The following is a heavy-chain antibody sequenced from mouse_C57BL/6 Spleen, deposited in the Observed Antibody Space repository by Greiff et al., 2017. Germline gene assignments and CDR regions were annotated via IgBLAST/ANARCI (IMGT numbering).Heavy chain of an antibody. CDR3: ARPPDYCSSPYYAMYY. Sequence: QVQLQQPGAELVKPGASVKMSCKASGYTFTSYWITWVKQRPGQGLEWIGDIYPGSGSTNYNEKFKGKATLTVDTSSSTAYMQLSSLTSEESAVYYCARPPDYCSSPYYAMYYWGQATTVTVAS. V-gene: IGHV1-55*01. J-gene: IGHJ4*01. CDR2: IYPGSGST. CDR1: GYTFTSYW. D-gene: IGHD1-1*01.